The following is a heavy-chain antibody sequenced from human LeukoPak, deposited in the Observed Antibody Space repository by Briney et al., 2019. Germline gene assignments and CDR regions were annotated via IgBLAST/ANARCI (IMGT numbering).Heavy chain of an antibody. CDR2: IIPILGIA. CDR3: ATPPENYYDSSGYYY. Sequence: GASVKVSCKASGGTFSSYAISWVRQAPGQGLEWMGGIIPILGIANYAQKFQGRVTITADKSTSTAYMELSSLRSEDTAVYYCATPPENYYDSSGYYYWGQGTLVTVSS. CDR1: GGTFSSYA. D-gene: IGHD3-22*01. V-gene: IGHV1-69*10. J-gene: IGHJ4*02.